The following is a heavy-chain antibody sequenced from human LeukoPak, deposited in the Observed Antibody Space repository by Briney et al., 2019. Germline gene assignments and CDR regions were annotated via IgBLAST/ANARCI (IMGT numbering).Heavy chain of an antibody. J-gene: IGHJ6*02. D-gene: IGHD6-6*01. CDR2: MNPNSGNT. CDR3: ARAEYHLVDV. V-gene: IGHV1-8*01. CDR1: GYTFTSYD. Sequence: ASVTVSCKASGYTFTSYDINWVRQATGQGLEWVGWMNPNSGNTGYAQKFQGRVTMTRNTSISTAYMGLSSLRSEGTAVYYCARAEYHLVDVWGQGTTVTVSS.